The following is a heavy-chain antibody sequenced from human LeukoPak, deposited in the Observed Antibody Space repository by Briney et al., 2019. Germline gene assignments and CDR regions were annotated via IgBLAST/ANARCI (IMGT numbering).Heavy chain of an antibody. J-gene: IGHJ4*02. CDR2: ISAYNGNT. V-gene: IGHV1-18*01. D-gene: IGHD6-19*01. CDR1: GNTFTSYG. Sequence: RASGKVSCKASGNTFTSYGISWVRQAPGQGLEWMGWISAYNGNTNYAQKLQGRVTMTTDTSTSTAYMELRSLRSDDTAVYYCAREDLAGYSGGWYLISGYWGEGTLVTVSS. CDR3: AREDLAGYSGGWYLISGY.